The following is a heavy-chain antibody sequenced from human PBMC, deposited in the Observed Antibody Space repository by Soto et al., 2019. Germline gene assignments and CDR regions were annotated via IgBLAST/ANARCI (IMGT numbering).Heavy chain of an antibody. D-gene: IGHD6-13*01. CDR2: IIPIFGTA. V-gene: IGHV1-69*13. CDR1: GGTFSSYA. CDR3: ARDRYSSHGARYGMDV. Sequence: GASVKVSCKASGGTFSSYAISWVRQAPGQGLEWMGGIIPIFGTANYAQKFQGRVTITADESTSTAYMELSSLRSEDTAVYYCARDRYSSHGARYGMDVWGQGTTVTVSS. J-gene: IGHJ6*02.